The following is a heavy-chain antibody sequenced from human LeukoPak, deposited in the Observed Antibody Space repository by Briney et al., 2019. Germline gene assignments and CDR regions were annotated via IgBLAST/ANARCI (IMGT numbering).Heavy chain of an antibody. V-gene: IGHV3-53*01. D-gene: IGHD1-26*01. J-gene: IGHJ4*02. Sequence: GGSLRLSCAASGFTVSSNYMSWVRQAPGKGLEWVSVIYSGASTYYADSVKGRFTISTDNSKNTLYLQMNSLRAEDTAVYSCARGGATRPFDYWGQGTLVTVSS. CDR1: GFTVSSNY. CDR2: IYSGAST. CDR3: ARGGATRPFDY.